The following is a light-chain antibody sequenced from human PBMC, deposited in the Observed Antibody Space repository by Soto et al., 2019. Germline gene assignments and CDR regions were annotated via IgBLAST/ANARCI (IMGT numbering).Light chain of an antibody. CDR3: QEYINWPSLT. J-gene: IGKJ4*01. V-gene: IGKV3-15*01. CDR1: QSVRSN. Sequence: EIVLTQSPATLSVSPGERATLSCRASQSVRSNLAWYQQKPGQGPRLLIFGASTRATNIPARFSGSGSGTEFTRTISSLHSEDFAVYYCQEYINWPSLTFGGGTKVDIK. CDR2: GAS.